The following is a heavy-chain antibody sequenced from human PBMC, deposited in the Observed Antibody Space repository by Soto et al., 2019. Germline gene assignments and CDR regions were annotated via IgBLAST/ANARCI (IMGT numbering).Heavy chain of an antibody. D-gene: IGHD3-10*01. J-gene: IGHJ4*02. V-gene: IGHV3-23*01. CDR2: ISASGGTT. CDR3: AKEFGAD. Sequence: GGSLRLSCAASGFTFSNYAMSWVRQAPGKGLEWVSEISASGGTTYHADSVKGRFTISRDNSKNMLYLQMNSLRVEDSAEYYCAKEFGADWGQGTQVTV. CDR1: GFTFSNYA.